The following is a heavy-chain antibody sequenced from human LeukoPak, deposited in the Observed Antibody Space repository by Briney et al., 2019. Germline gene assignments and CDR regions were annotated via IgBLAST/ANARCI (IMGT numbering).Heavy chain of an antibody. CDR2: ISAYNGNT. CDR1: GYTFTSYG. V-gene: IGHV1-18*01. D-gene: IGHD5-18*01. CDR3: ARDRDTATPYVGFDY. Sequence: ASVKVSCKASGYTFTSYGISWVRQAPGQGLEWMGWISAYNGNTNYAQKLQGRVTMTTDTSTSTAYMELRSLRSDDTAVYYCARDRDTATPYVGFDYWGQGTLVTVSS. J-gene: IGHJ4*02.